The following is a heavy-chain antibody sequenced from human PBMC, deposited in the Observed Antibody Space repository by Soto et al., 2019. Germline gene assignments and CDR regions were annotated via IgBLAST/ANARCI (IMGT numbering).Heavy chain of an antibody. J-gene: IGHJ2*01. CDR3: XXXXXXXXXXXXFNV. Sequence: QLQLQESGSGLVKPSQTLSLTCAVSGGSISSGGYSWSWLRQPPGKGLEWIGYIFHSGSTYYNPSXXXXXXXXXXXXXXXXXXXXXXXXXXXXXXXXXXXXXXXXXXXXXFNVWGRGTLVTVSS. V-gene: IGHV4-30-2*01. CDR2: IFHSGST. CDR1: GGSISSGGYS.